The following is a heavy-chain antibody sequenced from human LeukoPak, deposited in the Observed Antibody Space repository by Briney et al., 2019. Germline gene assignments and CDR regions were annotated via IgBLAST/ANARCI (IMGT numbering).Heavy chain of an antibody. J-gene: IGHJ6*02. CDR3: ARGLFSTVTTLYYYYYGMDV. V-gene: IGHV1-8*03. Sequence: ASVRVSCEASGYTFNTYDINWVRQATGQGLEWVGWMNPNSGNTGFAQKFEGRVTFTLNTSISTAYMELSSLRSEDTAVYYCARGLFSTVTTLYYYYYGMDVWGQGTTVTVSS. D-gene: IGHD4-17*01. CDR2: MNPNSGNT. CDR1: GYTFNTYD.